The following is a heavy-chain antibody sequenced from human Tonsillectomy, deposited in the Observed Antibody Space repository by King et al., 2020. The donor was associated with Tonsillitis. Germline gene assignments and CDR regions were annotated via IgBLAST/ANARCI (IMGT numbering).Heavy chain of an antibody. CDR3: ANGGEAVAVWFDP. D-gene: IGHD6-19*01. J-gene: IGHJ5*02. CDR1: GFTFSNYA. V-gene: IGHV3-23*04. CDR2: ISGSGSNT. Sequence: VQLVESGGGLVQPGGSLRLSCAASGFTFSNYAMSWVRQAPGKGLEWVSTISGSGSNTYYADSVKGRFTISRDNSKNTQYLQMNILRAEDTAVYYCANGGEAVAVWFDPWGQGTLVTVSS.